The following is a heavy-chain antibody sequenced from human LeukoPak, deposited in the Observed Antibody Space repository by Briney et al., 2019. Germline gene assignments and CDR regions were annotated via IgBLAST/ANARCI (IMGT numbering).Heavy chain of an antibody. Sequence: GGCLRLSCAAAGFASEIFAMSWVRQAPGKGRGWISAINWNAGSTGYTGSVKGCFTISRDTATTTLYLQMTSLRAADPAVYYCGKEETSGYIQSARDYWGQGTLVTVSS. V-gene: IGHV3-20*04. CDR1: GFASEIFA. CDR3: GKEETSGYIQSARDY. J-gene: IGHJ4*02. CDR2: INWNAGST. D-gene: IGHD3-22*01.